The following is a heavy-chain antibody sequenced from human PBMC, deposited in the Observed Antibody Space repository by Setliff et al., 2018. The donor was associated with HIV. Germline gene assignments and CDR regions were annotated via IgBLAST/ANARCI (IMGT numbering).Heavy chain of an antibody. CDR2: VNNDGTDT. CDR3: ARGGFNHAFDI. J-gene: IGHJ3*02. Sequence: GGSLRLSCVASGLTFNSYWMYWVRQTPGKGLVCVSRVNNDGTDTIYADSVKGRFTISRDNAKSMVYLQMGSLSADDTAVYYCARGGFNHAFDIWGQGTMVTVSS. CDR1: GLTFNSYW. D-gene: IGHD2-15*01. V-gene: IGHV3-74*01.